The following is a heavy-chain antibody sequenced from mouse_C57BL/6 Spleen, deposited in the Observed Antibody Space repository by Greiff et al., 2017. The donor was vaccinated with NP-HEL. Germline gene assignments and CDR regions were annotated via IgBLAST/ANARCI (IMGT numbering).Heavy chain of an antibody. V-gene: IGHV1-12*01. J-gene: IGHJ1*03. Sequence: LQQSGAELVRPGASVKMSCKASGYTFTSYNMHWVKHTPRQGLEWIGAIYPGNGDTSYNQKFKGKATLTVDKSSSTAYMQLSSLTSEDSAVYFCARGSMGYDYDWYFDVWGTGTTVTVSS. D-gene: IGHD2-4*01. CDR2: IYPGNGDT. CDR1: GYTFTSYN. CDR3: ARGSMGYDYDWYFDV.